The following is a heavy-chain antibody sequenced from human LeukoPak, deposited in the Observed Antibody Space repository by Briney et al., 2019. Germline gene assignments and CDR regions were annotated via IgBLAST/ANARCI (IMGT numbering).Heavy chain of an antibody. D-gene: IGHD6-19*01. CDR1: GFTFSSYW. CDR3: ARDLSGWYLLFDY. V-gene: IGHV3-7*03. Sequence: GGSLRLSCAASGFTFSSYWMSWVRQAPGKGLEWVANIRQDGSEKYYVDSVKGRFTISRDNAKNSLYLQMNSLRAEDTAVYYCARDLSGWYLLFDYWGQGTLVTASS. J-gene: IGHJ4*02. CDR2: IRQDGSEK.